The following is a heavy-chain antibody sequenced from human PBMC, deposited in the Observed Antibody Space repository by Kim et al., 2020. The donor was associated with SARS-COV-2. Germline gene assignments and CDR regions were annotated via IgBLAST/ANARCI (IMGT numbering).Heavy chain of an antibody. J-gene: IGHJ4*02. CDR1: GYTFTSYA. D-gene: IGHD4-17*01. CDR3: ARVSPRDYGDYFSDY. CDR2: INAGNGNT. V-gene: IGHV1-3*01. Sequence: ASVKVSCKASGYTFTSYAMHWVRQAPGQRLEWMGWINAGNGNTKYSQKFQGRVTITRDTSASTAYMELSSLRSEDTAVYYCARVSPRDYGDYFSDYWGQGTLVTVSS.